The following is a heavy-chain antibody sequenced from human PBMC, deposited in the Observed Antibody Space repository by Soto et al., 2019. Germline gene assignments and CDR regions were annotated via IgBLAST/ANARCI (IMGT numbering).Heavy chain of an antibody. D-gene: IGHD6-13*01. CDR1: GGSFSGYY. V-gene: IGHV4-34*01. J-gene: IGHJ4*02. Sequence: QVQLQQWGAGLLKPSETLSLTCAVYGGSFSGYYWSWIRQPPGKGLEWIGEINHSGSTNYNPSLKSRVTIAVDTSNNQFSLKLSSVTAADTDVYYCARYCPGIAGDRFDYWGQGTLVTVSS. CDR2: INHSGST. CDR3: ARYCPGIAGDRFDY.